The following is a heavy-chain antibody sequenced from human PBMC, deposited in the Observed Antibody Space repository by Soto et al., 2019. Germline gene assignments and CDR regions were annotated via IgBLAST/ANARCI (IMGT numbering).Heavy chain of an antibody. CDR3: ASSNTNYYDSSGEFDY. CDR2: IYYSGRT. CDR1: GGSISSGGYY. Sequence: QVQLQESGPGLVKPSQTLSLTCTVSGGSISSGGYYWSWIRQHPGKGLERIGYIYYSGRTYYNPSIKSRVTISVDTSKNQFSLKLSSVTAADTAVYYCASSNTNYYDSSGEFDYWGQGTLVTVSS. J-gene: IGHJ4*02. D-gene: IGHD3-22*01. V-gene: IGHV4-31*03.